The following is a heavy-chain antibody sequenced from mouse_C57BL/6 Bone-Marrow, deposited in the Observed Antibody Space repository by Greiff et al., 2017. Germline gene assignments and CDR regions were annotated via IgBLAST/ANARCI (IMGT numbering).Heavy chain of an antibody. CDR2: IRNKANNHAT. D-gene: IGHD2-10*02. CDR3: TRPGYGNYYYYAMDY. J-gene: IGHJ4*01. Sequence: EVKLVESGGGLVQPGGSMKLSCAASGFTFSDAWMDWVRQSPEKGLEWVAEIRNKANNHATYYAESVKGRFTISRDDSKSSVYLQMNSLRAEDTGIYYCTRPGYGNYYYYAMDYWGQGTSVTVSS. V-gene: IGHV6-6*01. CDR1: GFTFSDAW.